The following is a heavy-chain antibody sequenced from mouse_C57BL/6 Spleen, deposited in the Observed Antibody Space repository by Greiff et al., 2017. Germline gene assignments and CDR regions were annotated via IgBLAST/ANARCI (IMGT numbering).Heavy chain of an antibody. CDR2: SYPGSGST. J-gene: IGHJ3*01. CDR3: ANLYYDYDWFAY. V-gene: IGHV1-55*01. D-gene: IGHD2-4*01. Sequence: QVQLQQPGAELVKPGASVKMSCKASGYTFTSYWITWVKQRPGQGLEWIGDSYPGSGSTNYNEKFKSKATLTVATSSSTAYMQLSSLTSEDSAVYYCANLYYDYDWFAYWGQGTLVTVSA. CDR1: GYTFTSYW.